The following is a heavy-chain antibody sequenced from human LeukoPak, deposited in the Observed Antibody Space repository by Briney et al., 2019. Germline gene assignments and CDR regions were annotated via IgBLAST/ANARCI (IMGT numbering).Heavy chain of an antibody. Sequence: PGGSLRLSCAASGFTFSSYAMHWVRQAPGKGLEWVAVISYDGSNKYYADSVKGRFTISRDNSKNTLYLQMNSLRAEDTAVYYCARVAYYYDSSGYPYYFDYWGQGTLVTVSS. D-gene: IGHD3-22*01. CDR3: ARVAYYYDSSGYPYYFDY. V-gene: IGHV3-30-3*01. J-gene: IGHJ4*02. CDR1: GFTFSSYA. CDR2: ISYDGSNK.